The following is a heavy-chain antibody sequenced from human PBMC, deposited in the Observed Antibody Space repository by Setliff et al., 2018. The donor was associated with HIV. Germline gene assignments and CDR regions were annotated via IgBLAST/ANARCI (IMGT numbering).Heavy chain of an antibody. CDR3: ARARYGGFDH. V-gene: IGHV1-18*01. CDR1: GYNFDSFA. CDR2: ISGYNGQT. D-gene: IGHD3-16*01. J-gene: IGHJ4*02. Sequence: GASVKVSCKASGYNFDSFAVIWVRQAPGQGLEWMGWISGYNGQTKDAQKFQGRLIVTTDTATSTSYVEMRSLRSDDTAIYYCARARYGGFDHWGQGSLVTVSS.